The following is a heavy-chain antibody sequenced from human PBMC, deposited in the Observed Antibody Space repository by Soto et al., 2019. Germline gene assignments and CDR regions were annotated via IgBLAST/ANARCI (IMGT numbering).Heavy chain of an antibody. Sequence: VQLVESGGGLVKPGGSLRLSCAASDFSISNAWMNWVRQAPGKGLEWVGRIKTRSEGEATDYAAPLKDRFTISRDDSKNTLFLQMNSLKTEDTAVYYCTTGSAEGVWGQGATVIVSS. J-gene: IGHJ6*02. V-gene: IGHV3-15*07. CDR3: TTGSAEGV. CDR2: IKTRSEGEAT. CDR1: DFSISNAW.